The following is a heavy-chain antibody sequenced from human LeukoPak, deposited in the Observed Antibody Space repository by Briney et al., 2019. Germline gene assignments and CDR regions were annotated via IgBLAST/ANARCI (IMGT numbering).Heavy chain of an antibody. D-gene: IGHD5-18*01. J-gene: IGHJ4*02. CDR1: GGTFSSYA. CDR2: IIPILGIA. V-gene: IGHV1-69*04. CDR3: ARAYSYGGCDY. Sequence: ASVKVSCKASGGTFSSYAISWVRQAPGQGLEWMGRIIPILGIANHAQKFQGRVTITADKSTSTAYMELSSLRSEDTAVYYCARAYSYGGCDYWGQGTLVTVSS.